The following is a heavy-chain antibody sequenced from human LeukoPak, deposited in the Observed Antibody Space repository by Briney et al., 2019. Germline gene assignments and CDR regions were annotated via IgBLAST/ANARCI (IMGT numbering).Heavy chain of an antibody. CDR2: INPNSGGA. D-gene: IGHD2-2*01. CDR1: GYTFTGDY. J-gene: IGHJ4*02. V-gene: IGHV1-2*06. CDR3: ARSYCIGTNCYSYLFDH. Sequence: ASVKVSCKASGYTFTGDYLHWVRQAPGQGLEWMGRINPNSGGANYAQNFQGRVTMTRDTSISTAHMELSRLRSDDTAVYYCARSYCIGTNCYSYLFDHWGQGTLVTVSS.